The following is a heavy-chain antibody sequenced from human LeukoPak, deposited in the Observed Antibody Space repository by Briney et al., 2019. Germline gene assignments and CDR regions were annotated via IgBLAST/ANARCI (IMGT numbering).Heavy chain of an antibody. Sequence: PGGSLRLSCAASGFTFSSYAMRWVRQAPGKGLEWVAVISYDGSNKYYADSVKGRFTISRDNSKNTLYLQMNSLRAEDTAVYYCARDPLHYYDSSGYLFDYWGQGTLVTVSS. CDR2: ISYDGSNK. D-gene: IGHD3-22*01. CDR3: ARDPLHYYDSSGYLFDY. V-gene: IGHV3-30*04. CDR1: GFTFSSYA. J-gene: IGHJ4*02.